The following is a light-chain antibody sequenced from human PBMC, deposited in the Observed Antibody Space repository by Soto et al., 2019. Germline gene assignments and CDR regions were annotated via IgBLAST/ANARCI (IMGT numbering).Light chain of an antibody. CDR3: QQYNDWSSIT. V-gene: IGKV3-15*01. CDR2: GTS. Sequence: EIVMTQSPATLSVSPGERATLSCRASQSVSKKLGWYQQKPGQAPRLLIYGTSTRAPGIPVRFSGSGSGTDFSLTIISLRSEDFAIYYCQQYNDWSSITFGQGTRLEIK. J-gene: IGKJ5*01. CDR1: QSVSKK.